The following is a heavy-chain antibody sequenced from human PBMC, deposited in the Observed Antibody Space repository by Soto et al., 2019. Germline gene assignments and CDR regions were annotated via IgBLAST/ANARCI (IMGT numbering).Heavy chain of an antibody. Sequence: ASVKVSCKASGYTFTSCYMHWVRQAPGQGLEWMGIINPSGGSTSYAQKFQGRVTMTRDTSTSTVYMELSSLRSEDTAVYYCARSSSSPWGIWDYYDSSGYYILWGQGTLVTVSS. D-gene: IGHD3-22*01. CDR2: INPSGGST. V-gene: IGHV1-46*01. J-gene: IGHJ4*02. CDR1: GYTFTSCY. CDR3: ARSSSSPWGIWDYYDSSGYYIL.